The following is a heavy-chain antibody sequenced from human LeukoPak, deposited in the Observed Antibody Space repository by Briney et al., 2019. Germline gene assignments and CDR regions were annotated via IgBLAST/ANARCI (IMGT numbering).Heavy chain of an antibody. CDR3: ARVSLVRGAPDYYFDY. Sequence: PSETLSLTCTVSGGSISSYYWGWIRQPPGKGLEWIGSIYYSGSTYYNPSLKSRVTISVDTSKNQFSLKLSSVTAADTAVYYCARVSLVRGAPDYYFDYWGQGTLVTVSS. J-gene: IGHJ4*02. CDR2: IYYSGST. D-gene: IGHD3-10*01. V-gene: IGHV4-39*07. CDR1: GGSISSYY.